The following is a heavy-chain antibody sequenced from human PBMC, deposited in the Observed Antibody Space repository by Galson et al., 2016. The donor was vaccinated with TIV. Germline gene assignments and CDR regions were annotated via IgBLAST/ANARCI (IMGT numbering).Heavy chain of an antibody. CDR1: GGTFKIHS. CDR3: VTHSSGYRGFDY. CDR2: IIPVFGTA. D-gene: IGHD3-22*01. J-gene: IGHJ4*02. V-gene: IGHV1-69*13. Sequence: SVKVSCKASGGTFKIHSITWVRQAPGQGLEWMGGIIPVFGTANYAQSFRGRVTITADESTNTAYLQLSSLRSEDTAVYYCVTHSSGYRGFDYWGQGTLVTVSS.